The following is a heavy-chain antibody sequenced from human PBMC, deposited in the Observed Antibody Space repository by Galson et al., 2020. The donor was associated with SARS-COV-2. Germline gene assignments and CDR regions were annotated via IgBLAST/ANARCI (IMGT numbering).Heavy chain of an antibody. CDR3: ARHVYPDDYSNYRPAYYLDS. CDR1: GYSFTSYW. CDR2: IYPGDSDT. Sequence: KIGESLKISCKGSGYSFTSYWIGWVRQMPGKGLEWMGIIYPGDSDTRYSPSFQGQVTISADKSISTAYLQWSSLKASDTAMYYCARHVYPDDYSNYRPAYYLDSWGQGTLVTVSS. D-gene: IGHD4-4*01. J-gene: IGHJ4*02. V-gene: IGHV5-51*01.